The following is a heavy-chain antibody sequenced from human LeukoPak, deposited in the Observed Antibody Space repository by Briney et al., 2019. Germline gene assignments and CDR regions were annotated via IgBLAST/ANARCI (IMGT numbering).Heavy chain of an antibody. CDR1: GYTFTSYG. CDR3: ARGGDLDYDILTGYYNVTYNWFDP. CDR2: ISAYNGNT. Sequence: ASVKVSCKASGYTFTSYGISWVRQAPGQGLEWMGWISAYNGNTNYAQKLQGRVTMTTDTSTSTAYMELRSLRSDDTAVYYCARGGDLDYDILTGYYNVTYNWFDPWGQGTLVTVSS. V-gene: IGHV1-18*01. D-gene: IGHD3-9*01. J-gene: IGHJ5*02.